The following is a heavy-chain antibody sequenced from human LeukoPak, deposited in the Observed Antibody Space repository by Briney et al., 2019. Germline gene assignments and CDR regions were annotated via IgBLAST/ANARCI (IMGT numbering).Heavy chain of an antibody. CDR3: ARHLPILNRFDP. CDR1: GYSISRGYY. CDR2: IYHSGST. Sequence: PSETLSLTCAVSGYSISRGYYWGWIRQPPGKGLEWIGSIYHSGSTYYNPSLKSRVTISVDTSKNLFSLKLSSVTAADTAGYYFARHLPILNRFDPWVQGTLVTVSS. J-gene: IGHJ5*02. V-gene: IGHV4-38-2*01.